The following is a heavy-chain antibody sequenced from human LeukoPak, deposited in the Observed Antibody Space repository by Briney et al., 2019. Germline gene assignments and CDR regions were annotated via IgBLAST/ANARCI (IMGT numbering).Heavy chain of an antibody. Sequence: PGGSLRLSCVASGFTVSSNYMSWVRQAPGKGLEWVSIISRDNSKNTLYLQMNSLRAEDTAVYYCARGGSYLSAFDIWGQGTMVTVSS. D-gene: IGHD1-26*01. J-gene: IGHJ3*02. V-gene: IGHV3-53*01. CDR1: GFTVSSNY. CDR2: I. CDR3: ARGGSYLSAFDI.